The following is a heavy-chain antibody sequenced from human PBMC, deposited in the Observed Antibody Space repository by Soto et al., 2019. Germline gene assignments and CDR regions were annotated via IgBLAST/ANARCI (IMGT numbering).Heavy chain of an antibody. J-gene: IGHJ5*02. V-gene: IGHV4-34*01. CDR1: GGSFSGYY. D-gene: IGHD3-9*01. Sequence: QVQLQQWGAGLLKPSETLSLTCAVYGGSFSGYYWSWIRQPPGKGLEWIGEINHSGSTNYNPSLKGRVTISVDTSKNQFSLKLSSVTAADTAVYYCAREYYDILTGYYGPYNWFDPWGQGTLVTVSS. CDR2: INHSGST. CDR3: AREYYDILTGYYGPYNWFDP.